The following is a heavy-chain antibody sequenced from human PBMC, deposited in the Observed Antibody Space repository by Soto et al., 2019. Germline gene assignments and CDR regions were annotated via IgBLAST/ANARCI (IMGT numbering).Heavy chain of an antibody. D-gene: IGHD1-1*01. CDR2: SSNSGTFA. CDR1: GFTFSDYY. V-gene: IGHV3-11*06. CDR3: ARSGDNYNLLDY. Sequence: QVQLVESGGGVVKPGGSLRLSCAASGFTFSDYYMSWIRQAPGKGLEWISYSSNSGTFARYADSVKGRFSISRDNAKNSLYQQIDSLRGEDTAIYYCARSGDNYNLLDYWGQGTPVTVSS. J-gene: IGHJ4*02.